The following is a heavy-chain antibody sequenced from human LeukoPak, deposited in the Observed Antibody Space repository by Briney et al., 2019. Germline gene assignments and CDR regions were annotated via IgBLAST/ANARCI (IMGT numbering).Heavy chain of an antibody. Sequence: GGSLRLSCAVSGVSFDDYAMHWVRQAPGKGLEWVSHISWAGGSTHNASSVEGVSTISRDNRKNSLHLQRNLLSPEATALYSCAKERAARGRSNYTYMDVWGKGTTLTVPS. J-gene: IGHJ6*03. V-gene: IGHV3-43D*03. CDR2: ISWAGGST. D-gene: IGHD3-10*01. CDR1: GVSFDDYA. CDR3: AKERAARGRSNYTYMDV.